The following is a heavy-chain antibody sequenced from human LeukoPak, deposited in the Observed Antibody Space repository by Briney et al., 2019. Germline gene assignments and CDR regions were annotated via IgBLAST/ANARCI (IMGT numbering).Heavy chain of an antibody. CDR2: ISYDGSNK. CDR1: GFTFSSYA. V-gene: IGHV3-30-3*01. Sequence: GGSLRLSCAASGFTFSSYAMHRVRQAPGKGLEWVAVISYDGSNKYYADSVKGRFTISRDNSKNTLYLQMNSLRAEDTAVYYCARERDGYFPENYWGQGTLVTVSS. CDR3: ARERDGYFPENY. J-gene: IGHJ4*02. D-gene: IGHD5-24*01.